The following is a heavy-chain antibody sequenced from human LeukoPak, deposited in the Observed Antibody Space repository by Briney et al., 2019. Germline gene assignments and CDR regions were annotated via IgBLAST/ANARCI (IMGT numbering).Heavy chain of an antibody. CDR2: IYYSGST. CDR1: GGAISSSHYY. D-gene: IGHD3-22*01. CDR3: AILPARDTYYYDSSGYYRPGVH. J-gene: IGHJ4*02. V-gene: IGHV4-39*07. Sequence: SGALSLTCTVSGGAISSSHYYWGWIRQPPGKGLEWIGSIYYSGSTSYNSSLKSRVTISVDTSKNQFSLKLSSVTAADTAVYYCAILPARDTYYYDSSGYYRPGVHWGQGTLVTVSS.